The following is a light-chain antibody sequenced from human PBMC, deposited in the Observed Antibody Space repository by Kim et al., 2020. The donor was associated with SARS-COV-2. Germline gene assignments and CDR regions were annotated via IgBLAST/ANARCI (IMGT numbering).Light chain of an antibody. J-gene: IGLJ3*02. CDR3: QSYDSSLSGSV. Sequence: QSVLTQPPSVSGAPGQRVTISCTGSSSNLGAAYDVHWYQHLPGAAPKLLIYGNTNRPSGVPDRFSASKSATSASLAITGLQAEDEADYYCQSYDSSLSGSVFGGGTQLTV. V-gene: IGLV1-40*01. CDR2: GNT. CDR1: SSNLGAAYD.